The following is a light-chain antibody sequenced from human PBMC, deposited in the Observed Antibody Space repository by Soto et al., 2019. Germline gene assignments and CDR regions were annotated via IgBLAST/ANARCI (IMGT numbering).Light chain of an antibody. CDR1: SSNIGAGYD. CDR2: GNS. J-gene: IGLJ3*02. CDR3: QSYDSSLSGWV. Sequence: QSVLTQPPSVSGAPGQRVTISCTGSSSNIGAGYDVHWYQQIPGTPPKLLIYGNSNRPSEVPDRFSGSKSGTSASLAITGLQAEHEADYYCQSYDSSLSGWVFGGGTKLFVL. V-gene: IGLV1-40*01.